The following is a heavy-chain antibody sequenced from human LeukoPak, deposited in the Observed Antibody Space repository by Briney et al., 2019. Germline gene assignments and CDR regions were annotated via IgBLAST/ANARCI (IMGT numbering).Heavy chain of an antibody. CDR1: GFTVSGNY. CDR2: ISSSSSYI. D-gene: IGHD5-24*01. Sequence: GGSLRLSCVASGFTVSGNYLSWVRQAPGKGLEWVSSISSSSSYIYFANSVRGRFTIYRDNAKNSLYLQMNSLRAEDTAVYYCAKDSPSRTATTEVPVDYWGQGTLVTVSS. CDR3: AKDSPSRTATTEVPVDY. V-gene: IGHV3-21*01. J-gene: IGHJ4*02.